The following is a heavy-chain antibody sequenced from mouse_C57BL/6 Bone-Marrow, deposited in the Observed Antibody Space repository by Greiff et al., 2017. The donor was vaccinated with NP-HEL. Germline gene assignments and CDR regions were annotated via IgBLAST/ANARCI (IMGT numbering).Heavy chain of an antibody. CDR2: INPYNGGT. D-gene: IGHD2-3*01. Sequence: EVQLQQSGPVLVKPGASVKMSCKASGYTFTDYYMNWVKQSHGKSLEWIGVINPYNGGTSYNQKFKGKATLTVDKSSSTAYMELNSLTSEDSAVYYCARGGYYKYYYAMDYWGQGTSVTVSS. J-gene: IGHJ4*01. CDR3: ARGGYYKYYYAMDY. V-gene: IGHV1-19*01. CDR1: GYTFTDYY.